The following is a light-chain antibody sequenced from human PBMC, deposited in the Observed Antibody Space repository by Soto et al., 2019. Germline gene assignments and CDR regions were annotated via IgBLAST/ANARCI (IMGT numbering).Light chain of an antibody. CDR3: QSSDSNDIYWV. CDR2: KDT. CDR1: ALPKEY. V-gene: IGLV3-25*02. J-gene: IGLJ3*02. Sequence: SYELTQPPSVSVSPGQTAKITCSGDALPKEYAYWYRQKPGQAPVLLIYKDTERPSGIPERFSGSSSGTTVTLTISGVQAEDEGDYDCQSSDSNDIYWVVGGGTQLTVL.